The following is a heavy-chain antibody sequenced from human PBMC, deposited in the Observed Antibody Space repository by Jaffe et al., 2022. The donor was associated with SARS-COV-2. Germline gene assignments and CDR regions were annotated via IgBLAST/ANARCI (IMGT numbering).Heavy chain of an antibody. D-gene: IGHD3-10*01. CDR1: GGSINSDSHH. Sequence: QVQLRESGPGLVRPSQTLSLTCSVSGGSINSDSHHWIWIRQPAGKGLEWVGRIHITGSTNYNPSLKSRVTVSLDTSNNQFSLKLRSVTAADTAVYYCARSSFFLSYGVDVWGQGTAVTVSS. V-gene: IGHV4-61*02. CDR3: ARSSFFLSYGVDV. J-gene: IGHJ6*02. CDR2: IHITGST.